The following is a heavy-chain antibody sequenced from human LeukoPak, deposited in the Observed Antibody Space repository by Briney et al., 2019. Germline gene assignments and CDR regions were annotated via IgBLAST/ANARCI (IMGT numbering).Heavy chain of an antibody. V-gene: IGHV4-34*01. CDR3: ARRGELQYFDY. CDR1: GGSFSGYY. Sequence: PSESLSLTCAVYGGSFSGYYWSWIRQPPGKGLEWIGEINHSGSTNYNPSLKSRVTISVDTSKNQFSLKLSSVTAADTAVYYCARRGELQYFDYWGQGTLVTVSA. CDR2: INHSGST. J-gene: IGHJ4*02. D-gene: IGHD1-26*01.